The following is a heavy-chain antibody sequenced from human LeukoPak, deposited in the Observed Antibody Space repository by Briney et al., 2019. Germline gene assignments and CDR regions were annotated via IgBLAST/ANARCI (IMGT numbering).Heavy chain of an antibody. J-gene: IGHJ3*02. V-gene: IGHV1-69*13. D-gene: IGHD6-13*01. Sequence: SVKVSCKASGGTFTSYAISWVRQGPGQGLEWMGGIITIFGTANYAQKFQGRGTITADESTSTAYMELSSLRSEDTAVYYCAGPSPSSSWYHRAFDIWGQGTMVTVSS. CDR2: IITIFGTA. CDR1: GGTFTSYA. CDR3: AGPSPSSSWYHRAFDI.